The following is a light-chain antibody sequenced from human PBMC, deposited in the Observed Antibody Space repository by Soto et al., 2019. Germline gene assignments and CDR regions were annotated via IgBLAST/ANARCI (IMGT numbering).Light chain of an antibody. J-gene: IGKJ1*01. V-gene: IGKV1-5*01. Sequence: DIQMTQYPSTLSASVGDRVTITCRGSQSISSWLAWYQQKPGKAPKLLIYDASSLESGVPSRFSGSGSGTDFTLTISSLQPDDFETYDCQQYNRYTKTFGQGTKVDIK. CDR1: QSISSW. CDR2: DAS. CDR3: QQYNRYTKT.